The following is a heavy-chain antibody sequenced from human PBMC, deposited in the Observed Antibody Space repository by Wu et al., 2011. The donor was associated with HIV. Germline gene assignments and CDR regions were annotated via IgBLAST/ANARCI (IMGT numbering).Heavy chain of an antibody. CDR1: GYTFTGYY. CDR3: ARREFQLLSSSDKYFYYYMDV. J-gene: IGHJ6*03. Sequence: QVQLVQSGPEVQKPGASVKVSCKASGYTFTGYYMHWVRQAPGQGLEWMGWINPNSGGTNYAQNFQGRVTMTRDTSISTAYMELSRLKSDDTAVYYCARREFQLLSSSDKYFYYYMDVWGKGTTVTVSS. V-gene: IGHV1-2*02. CDR2: INPNSGGT. D-gene: IGHD2-2*01.